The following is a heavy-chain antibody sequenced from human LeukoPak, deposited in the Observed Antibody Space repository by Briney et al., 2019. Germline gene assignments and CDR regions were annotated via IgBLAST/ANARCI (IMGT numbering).Heavy chain of an antibody. V-gene: IGHV3-9*01. J-gene: IGHJ3*02. CDR2: ISWNSGSI. Sequence: GGSLRLSCAASGLTFVDYAMHWVRKAPGKGLEWVSGISWNSGSIGYADSVKGRFTISRDNAKNSLYLQMNSLRAEDTALYYCAKAPAYYYDSSGAFDIWGQGTMVTVSS. CDR3: AKAPAYYYDSSGAFDI. D-gene: IGHD3-22*01. CDR1: GLTFVDYA.